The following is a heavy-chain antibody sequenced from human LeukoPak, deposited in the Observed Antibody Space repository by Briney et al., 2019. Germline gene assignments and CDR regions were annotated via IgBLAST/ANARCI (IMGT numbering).Heavy chain of an antibody. V-gene: IGHV4-39*07. CDR3: ARDSPQTHHYGDYSAFDI. Sequence: SETLSLTCTVSGGSISSSSYYWGWIRQPPGKGLEWIGSIYYSGSTYYNPSLKSRVTISVDTSKNQFSLKLSSVTAADTAVYYCARDSPQTHHYGDYSAFDIWGQGTMVTVSS. D-gene: IGHD4-17*01. CDR1: GGSISSSSYY. CDR2: IYYSGST. J-gene: IGHJ3*02.